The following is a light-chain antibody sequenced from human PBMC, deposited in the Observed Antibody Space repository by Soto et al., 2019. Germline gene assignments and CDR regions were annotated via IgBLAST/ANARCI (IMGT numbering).Light chain of an antibody. Sequence: EIVLTQSPDTLYLSPGEGATLSCTASQRVNSSYLAWYQQKPGQAPRLLISGASDRATGVPARVSGSGYGTDFTHTISRLEPEDFAVCYCQQYVNSPVTFGQGTKLHIK. CDR3: QQYVNSPVT. V-gene: IGKV3-20*01. CDR1: QRVNSSY. CDR2: GAS. J-gene: IGKJ2*01.